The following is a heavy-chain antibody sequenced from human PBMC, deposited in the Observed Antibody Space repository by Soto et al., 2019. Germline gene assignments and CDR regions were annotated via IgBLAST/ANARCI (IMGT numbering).Heavy chain of an antibody. Sequence: QVQLQESGPGLVKPSQTLSLTCTVSGGSISSGGYYWSWIRQHPGKGLEWIGYIYYSGSTYYNPSLKSRVTISVDTSKNQFSLKLSFVTAADTAVYYCARTYYDILTGYYYYFDYWGQGTLVTVSS. CDR3: ARTYYDILTGYYYYFDY. CDR2: IYYSGST. D-gene: IGHD3-9*01. J-gene: IGHJ4*02. V-gene: IGHV4-31*03. CDR1: GGSISSGGYY.